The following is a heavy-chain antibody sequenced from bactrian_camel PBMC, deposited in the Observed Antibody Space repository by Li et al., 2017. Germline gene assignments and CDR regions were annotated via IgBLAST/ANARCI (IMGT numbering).Heavy chain of an antibody. V-gene: IGHV3S53*01. D-gene: IGHD3*01. CDR3: AAYCHYGLGSTRKYRY. CDR1: GDMSSRYC. CDR2: IDSDGYP. J-gene: IGHJ4*01. Sequence: HVQLVESGGGSVQVGGSLRLSCEVSGDMSSRYCMGWFRQYPGKEREGVAAIDSDGYPSYHAAVKGRFTVSKVNAKTALYLQMNNLKTEDTAVYYCAAYCHYGLGSTRKYRYWGQGTQVTVS.